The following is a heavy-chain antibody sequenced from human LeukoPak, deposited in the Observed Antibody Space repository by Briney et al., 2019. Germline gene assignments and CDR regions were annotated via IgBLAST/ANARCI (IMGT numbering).Heavy chain of an antibody. CDR1: GYSFTSYW. Sequence: KVSCKGSGYSFTSYWIGWVRQMPGKGPEWMGIIYPGGSGTRYSPSFQGQVTISADKSISTAYLQWSSLKASDTAMYYCARLYSSSINAFDIWGQGTMVTVSS. V-gene: IGHV5-51*01. J-gene: IGHJ3*02. CDR3: ARLYSSSINAFDI. D-gene: IGHD6-6*01. CDR2: IYPGGSGT.